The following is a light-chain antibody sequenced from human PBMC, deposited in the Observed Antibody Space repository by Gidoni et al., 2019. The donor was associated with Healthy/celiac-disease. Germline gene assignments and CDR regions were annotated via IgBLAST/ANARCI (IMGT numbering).Light chain of an antibody. CDR1: SRDVGGYNY. V-gene: IGLV2-14*03. Sequence: QPALTQHASVCGSPGKTITISCTGTSRDVGGYNYVSWYQQHPCQAPKLMIYDVSNRPSGVSNRFSGSKSGNTASLTIAGLQAEDDADYFCSSYTSSSTLVVFGGGTKLTVL. CDR3: SSYTSSSTLVV. CDR2: DVS. J-gene: IGLJ2*01.